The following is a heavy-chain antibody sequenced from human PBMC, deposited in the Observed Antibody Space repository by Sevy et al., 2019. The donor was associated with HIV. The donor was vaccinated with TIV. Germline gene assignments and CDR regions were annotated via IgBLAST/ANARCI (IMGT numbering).Heavy chain of an antibody. CDR3: ARGRGQLESGDIDY. CDR1: GYTFTSYD. Sequence: ASVKVSCKASGYTFTSYDINWVRQATGQGLEWMGWMNPNSGNTGYAQKFQGRVTMTRNTSISTANMELSSLRSEDTAVYYCARGRGQLESGDIDYWGQGTLVTVSS. V-gene: IGHV1-8*01. D-gene: IGHD6-6*01. J-gene: IGHJ4*02. CDR2: MNPNSGNT.